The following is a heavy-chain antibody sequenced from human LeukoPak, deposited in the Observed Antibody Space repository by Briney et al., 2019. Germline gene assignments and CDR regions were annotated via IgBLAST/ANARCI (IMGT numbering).Heavy chain of an antibody. Sequence: PGGSLRLSCAASGFTFSSYAMSWVRQALGKGLEWVSAISGSGGSTYYADPVKGRFTISRDNSKNTLHLQMNSLRAEDTAVYYCAKGAPYYYGMDVWGQGTTVTVSS. CDR3: AKGAPYYYGMDV. CDR2: ISGSGGST. J-gene: IGHJ6*02. CDR1: GFTFSSYA. V-gene: IGHV3-23*01.